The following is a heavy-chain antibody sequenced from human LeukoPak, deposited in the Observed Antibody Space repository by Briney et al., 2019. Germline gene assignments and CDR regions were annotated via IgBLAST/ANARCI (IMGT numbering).Heavy chain of an antibody. J-gene: IGHJ6*03. CDR1: GGSISSYY. CDR3: ARHPTLSYMDV. V-gene: IGHV4-4*09. Sequence: SETLSLTCTVSGGSISSYYWSWIRQPPGKGLEWIEYIYTSGSTNYNPSLKSRVTISVDTSKNQFSLKLSSVAAADTAVYYCARHPTLSYMDVWGKGTTVTVSS. CDR2: IYTSGST. D-gene: IGHD2-8*01.